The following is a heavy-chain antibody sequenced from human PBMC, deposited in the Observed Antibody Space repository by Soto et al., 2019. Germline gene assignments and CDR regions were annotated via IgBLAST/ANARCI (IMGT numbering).Heavy chain of an antibody. CDR3: ARDLWSGYCDYFDY. CDR2: ITHTGGNT. V-gene: IGHV3-48*02. CDR1: GLSFSDYA. Sequence: EVQLVDSGGGLVQPGGSLRLSCAVSGLSFSDYAMVWVRQAPGKGLEFISYITHTGGNTYYADSVRGRFTTSRDNARNSLFLQMNSLREEDTAVYYCARDLWSGYCDYFDYWGQGTLVTVSS. J-gene: IGHJ4*02. D-gene: IGHD3-3*01.